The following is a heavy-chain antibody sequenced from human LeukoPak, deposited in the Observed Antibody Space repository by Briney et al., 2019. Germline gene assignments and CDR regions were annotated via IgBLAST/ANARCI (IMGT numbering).Heavy chain of an antibody. J-gene: IGHJ4*02. V-gene: IGHV4-59*01. CDR3: ARVRSDDENLLFDY. D-gene: IGHD1-1*01. CDR2: IYYSGST. Sequence: PSETLSLTCTVSGGSISSYYWSWIRQPPGKGLEWIGYIYYSGSTNYNPSLKSRVTISVDTSKNQFSLKLSSVTAADTAVYYCARVRSDDENLLFDYWDQGTLVTVSS. CDR1: GGSISSYY.